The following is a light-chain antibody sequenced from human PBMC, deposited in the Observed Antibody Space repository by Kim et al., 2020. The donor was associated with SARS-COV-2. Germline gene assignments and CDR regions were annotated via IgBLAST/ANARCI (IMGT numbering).Light chain of an antibody. Sequence: SSELTQPPSVSVSPGQTASITCSGDKLGDKYACWYQKKPGQSPVLVIYQDTKRPSGIPERFSGSNSGNTATLTISGTQAMDEADYYCQAWDSSTVVFGGGTQLTVL. CDR1: KLGDKY. J-gene: IGLJ2*01. CDR3: QAWDSSTVV. V-gene: IGLV3-1*01. CDR2: QDT.